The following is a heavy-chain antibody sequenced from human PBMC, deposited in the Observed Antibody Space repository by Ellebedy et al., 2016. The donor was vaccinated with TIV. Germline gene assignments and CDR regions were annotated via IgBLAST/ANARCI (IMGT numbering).Heavy chain of an antibody. D-gene: IGHD3-22*01. CDR3: ARYDGSGYALEY. J-gene: IGHJ4*02. Sequence: PGGSLRLSCAASGFTLSSYWLAWVRQASGKGLEWVASIKQDGSVKYYVDSVKGRFTISRDNAKNSLYLQMNSLTAEDTAVYYCARYDGSGYALEYWGQGTLVTVSS. CDR1: GFTLSSYW. V-gene: IGHV3-7*03. CDR2: IKQDGSVK.